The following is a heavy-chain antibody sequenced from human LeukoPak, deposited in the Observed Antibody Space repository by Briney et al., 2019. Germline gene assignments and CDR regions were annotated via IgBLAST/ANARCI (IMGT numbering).Heavy chain of an antibody. Sequence: GGSLRLSCAASGFSFSSYWMSWVRQAPGKGLEWVGNIKQDGSEKYYVDSVKGRFTISRDNAKNSLYLQINSLRAEDTAVYYCARVMYYYGSGSLDYWGQGTLVTVSS. CDR2: IKQDGSEK. V-gene: IGHV3-7*01. CDR3: ARVMYYYGSGSLDY. D-gene: IGHD3-10*01. CDR1: GFSFSSYW. J-gene: IGHJ4*02.